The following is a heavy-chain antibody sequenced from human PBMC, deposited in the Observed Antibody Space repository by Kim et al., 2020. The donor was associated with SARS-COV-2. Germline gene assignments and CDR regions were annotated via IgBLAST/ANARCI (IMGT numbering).Heavy chain of an antibody. CDR1: GFTFDDYG. Sequence: GGSLRLSCAASGFTFDDYGMSWVRQAPGKGLEWVSGINWNGDSTGYADSVKGRFTISRDNAKNSLYLQMNSLRAEDTALYYCASNNYYGSGRQIGNYYYYGMDVWGQGTTVTVSS. J-gene: IGHJ6*01. CDR3: ASNNYYGSGRQIGNYYYYGMDV. CDR2: INWNGDST. D-gene: IGHD3-10*01. V-gene: IGHV3-20*04.